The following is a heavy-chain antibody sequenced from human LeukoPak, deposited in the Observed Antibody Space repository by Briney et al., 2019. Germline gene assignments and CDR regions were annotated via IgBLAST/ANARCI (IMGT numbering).Heavy chain of an antibody. CDR1: GFTYSSYS. D-gene: IGHD3-3*01. CDR2: IRSSSSYK. V-gene: IGHV3-21*01. Sequence: AGGSLRLSCASSGFTYSSYSMNWVRQAPGKGLELVSSIRSSSSYKYYTDSVKGRFTISRDNAKNSLYLQMNSLRAEDTAVYYCAREKISFGWSGYLHDYFDYWGQGTLVTVSS. J-gene: IGHJ4*02. CDR3: AREKISFGWSGYLHDYFDY.